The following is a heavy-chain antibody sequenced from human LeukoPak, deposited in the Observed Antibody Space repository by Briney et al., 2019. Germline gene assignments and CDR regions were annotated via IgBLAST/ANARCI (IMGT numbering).Heavy chain of an antibody. CDR1: GGSFSGYY. CDR2: INHSGST. D-gene: IGHD3-3*01. CDR3: ARAVYDFWSGYQISRVFDY. V-gene: IGHV4-34*01. Sequence: PSETLSLTCAVYGGSFSGYYWSWIRQPPGKGLEWIGEINHSGSTNYNPSLKSRVTISVDTSKNQFSLKLSSVTAAATAVYYCARAVYDFWSGYQISRVFDYWGQGTLVTVSS. J-gene: IGHJ4*02.